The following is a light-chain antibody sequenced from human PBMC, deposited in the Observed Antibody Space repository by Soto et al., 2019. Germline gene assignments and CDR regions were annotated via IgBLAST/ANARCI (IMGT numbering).Light chain of an antibody. CDR3: QQYNDWWT. Sequence: EVVLTQSPATLSVSPGERATLSCRASQSVSNNLAWYRQRPGQAPRLLIYGASTRATGVPARFSGSGSGTEFPLTISSLQSEDSAVYYCQQYNDWWTFGQGTRVEIK. V-gene: IGKV3-15*01. J-gene: IGKJ1*01. CDR1: QSVSNN. CDR2: GAS.